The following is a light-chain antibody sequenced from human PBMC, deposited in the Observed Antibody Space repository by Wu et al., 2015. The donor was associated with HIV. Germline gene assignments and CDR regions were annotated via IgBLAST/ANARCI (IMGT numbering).Light chain of an antibody. J-gene: IGKJ5*01. CDR1: QTVTSNY. Sequence: IVLTQSPDTLSLSPGERATLSCRASQTVTSNYVAWYHQRSGQSPRLLIYGASNRATGIPDRFSGSGSGPDFTLTISKLEAEDSGSLFCQQYGSSAITFGQGTRL. CDR3: QQYGSSAIT. CDR2: GAS. V-gene: IGKV3-20*01.